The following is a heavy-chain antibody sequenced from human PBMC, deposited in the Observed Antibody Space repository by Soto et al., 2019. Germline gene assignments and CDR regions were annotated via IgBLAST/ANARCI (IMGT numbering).Heavy chain of an antibody. D-gene: IGHD2-21*02. CDR2: INHSGST. CDR3: ASFQGRVVTAIY. Sequence: SETLSLTCAVYGGSFSGYYLSWIRQPPGKGLEWIGEINHSGSTNYNPSLKSRVTISVDTSKNQFSLKLSSVTAADTAVYYCASFQGRVVTAIYWGQGTLVTVYS. V-gene: IGHV4-34*01. J-gene: IGHJ4*02. CDR1: GGSFSGYY.